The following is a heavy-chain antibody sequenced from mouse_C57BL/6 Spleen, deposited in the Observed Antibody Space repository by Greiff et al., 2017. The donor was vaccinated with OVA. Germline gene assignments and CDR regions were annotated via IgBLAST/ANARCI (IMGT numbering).Heavy chain of an antibody. CDR3: ARGEDYYGSRHDAMDD. J-gene: IGHJ4*01. V-gene: IGHV1-50*01. CDR1: GYTFTSYW. D-gene: IGHD1-1*01. CDR2: IDPSDSYT. Sequence: VQLQQPGAELVKPGASVKLSCKASGYTFTSYWMQWVKQRPGQGLEWIGEIDPSDSYTNYNQQFKGKATLTVDTSSSTAYMQLSSLTSEDSAVYYCARGEDYYGSRHDAMDDWGQGTSVTVSS.